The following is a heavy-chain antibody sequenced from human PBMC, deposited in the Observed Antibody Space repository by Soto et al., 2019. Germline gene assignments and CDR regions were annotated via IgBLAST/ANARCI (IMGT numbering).Heavy chain of an antibody. D-gene: IGHD5-18*01. J-gene: IGHJ4*02. CDR1: GGSISGYY. CDR3: ARNVDTSRAYFFDY. V-gene: IGHV4-59*01. Sequence: ASETRSLTCTVSGGSISGYYWSWVRQPPGKGLEWIGYIYYSGNTNYNPSLKSRVTISVDTSKNQFSLNLNSVTAADTAVYYCARNVDTSRAYFFDYWGQGTLVTVSS. CDR2: IYYSGNT.